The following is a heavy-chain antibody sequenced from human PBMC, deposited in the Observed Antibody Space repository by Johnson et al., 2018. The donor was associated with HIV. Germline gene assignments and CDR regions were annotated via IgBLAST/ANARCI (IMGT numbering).Heavy chain of an antibody. V-gene: IGHV3-30-3*01. D-gene: IGHD2-21*01. Sequence: QEKLVESGGGVVQPARSLRLACTASGFTFSNFVMHWVRQAPGKGLEWVAAMSFDGTNKYYEDSVRGRFTISRDNSRNTLYLQMNSLRVEDTAVYYVAKVGHCGGECYFEVREDAFDVWGQVTMVTVSS. CDR2: MSFDGTNK. CDR1: GFTFSNFV. CDR3: AKVGHCGGECYFEVREDAFDV. J-gene: IGHJ3*01.